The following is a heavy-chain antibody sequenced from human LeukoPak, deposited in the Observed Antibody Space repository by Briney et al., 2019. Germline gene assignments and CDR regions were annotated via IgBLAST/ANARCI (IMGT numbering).Heavy chain of an antibody. J-gene: IGHJ4*02. V-gene: IGHV1-69*05. Sequence: SVKVSCEASGGTFSSYAISLVRQAPGQGLEWMGRIIPIFGTANYAQKFQGRVTITTDESTSTAYMELSSLRSEDTAVYYCASYYGDYYLLDYWGQGTLVTVSS. D-gene: IGHD4-17*01. CDR1: GGTFSSYA. CDR2: IIPIFGTA. CDR3: ASYYGDYYLLDY.